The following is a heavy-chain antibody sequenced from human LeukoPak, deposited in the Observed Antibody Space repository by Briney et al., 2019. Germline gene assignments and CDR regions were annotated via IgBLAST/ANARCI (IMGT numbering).Heavy chain of an antibody. CDR1: GYTYSSYH. J-gene: IGHJ4*02. Sequence: ASVKDSCKASGYTYSSYHVSWLRQAPGQGLEWMGWINTYDGNTNYAHNFQGRVAMTTDTSTSTAYMELRSLRSDDTAVYYCARDFATLYFDYCGQGTLVTVSS. CDR3: ARDFATLYFDY. D-gene: IGHD2-15*01. CDR2: INTYDGNT. V-gene: IGHV1-18*01.